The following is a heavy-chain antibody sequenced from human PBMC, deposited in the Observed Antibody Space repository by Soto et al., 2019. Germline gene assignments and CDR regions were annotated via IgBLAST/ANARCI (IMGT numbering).Heavy chain of an antibody. Sequence: SVKVYCKASGGTFSSYAISWVRQAPGQVLEWMGGIIPIFCTANYAQKFQGRVTITADKSTSTAYMELSSLRSEDTAVYYCASTFKAAAGTEMGYYYYGMDVWGQGTTVTVSS. D-gene: IGHD6-13*01. CDR1: GGTFSSYA. CDR2: IIPIFCTA. V-gene: IGHV1-69*06. J-gene: IGHJ6*02. CDR3: ASTFKAAAGTEMGYYYYGMDV.